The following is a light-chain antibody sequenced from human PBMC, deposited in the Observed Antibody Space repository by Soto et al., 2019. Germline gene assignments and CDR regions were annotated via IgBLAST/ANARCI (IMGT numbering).Light chain of an antibody. CDR1: QSVSSSY. V-gene: IGKV3-20*01. CDR3: XXXXXXPWT. CDR2: AAS. Sequence: EIVLTQSPGTLSLSPGERATLSCRASQSVSSSYLAWYQQKPGQAPRLLIYAASSRATGVPDRFSGGGSGPDFTLTISRLXXXXXXXXXXXXXXXXPWTFGQGTKVEIK. J-gene: IGKJ1*01.